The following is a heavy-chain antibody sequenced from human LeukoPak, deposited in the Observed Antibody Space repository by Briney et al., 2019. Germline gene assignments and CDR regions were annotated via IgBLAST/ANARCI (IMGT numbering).Heavy chain of an antibody. J-gene: IGHJ4*02. Sequence: GRSLRLSCAASGFTFDDYAMHWVRQAPGKGLEWVSGISWNSGSIGYADSVKGRFTISRDNAKNSLYLQMNSLRAEDMALYYCVKSFNWWAPVCNDYWGQGTLVTVSS. V-gene: IGHV3-9*03. CDR1: GFTFDDYA. CDR3: VKSFNWWAPVCNDY. CDR2: ISWNSGSI. D-gene: IGHD2-15*01.